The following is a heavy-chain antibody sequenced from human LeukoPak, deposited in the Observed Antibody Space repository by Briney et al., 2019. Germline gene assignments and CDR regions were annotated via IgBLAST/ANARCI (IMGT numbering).Heavy chain of an antibody. Sequence: GGSLRLSCAASGFTFSSYSMNWVRQAPGKGPEWVSSISSSSSYIYYADSVKGRFTISRDNAKNSLYLQMNSLRAEDTAVYYCARDYCSSTSCYRDFDYWGQGTLATVSS. CDR1: GFTFSSYS. D-gene: IGHD2-2*01. CDR3: ARDYCSSTSCYRDFDY. J-gene: IGHJ4*02. CDR2: ISSSSSYI. V-gene: IGHV3-21*01.